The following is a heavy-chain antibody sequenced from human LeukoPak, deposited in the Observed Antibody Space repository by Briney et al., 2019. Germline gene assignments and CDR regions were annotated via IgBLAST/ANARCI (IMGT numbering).Heavy chain of an antibody. Sequence: SQTLSLTCAVSGDSVSSKNGAWSWIRQSPSRGLEWLGRTYYRSKWYNDYAESMEGRMTISKDTSKNQYSLHLKSVTPDDTAVYYCARDLGTTGWHTFYYWGQGTLVTVPS. CDR1: GDSVSSKNGA. CDR2: TYYRSKWYN. CDR3: ARDLGTTGWHTFYY. D-gene: IGHD6-19*01. V-gene: IGHV6-1*01. J-gene: IGHJ4*02.